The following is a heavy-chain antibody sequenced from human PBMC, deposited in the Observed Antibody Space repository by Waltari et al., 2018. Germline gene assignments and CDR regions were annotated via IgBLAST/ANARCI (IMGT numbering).Heavy chain of an antibody. Sequence: QVQLVQSGAEVTKPGASGMVSCQAPGYTFPSYDLHWVRRASGRGREWMGWMRLSSCNTGCAQKFQGRVTITRNTSISTAYMELSSLRSEDTAADYCASDRSTVTTYHDACDLWGQGTIVTGSA. CDR1: GYTFPSYD. CDR2: MRLSSCNT. CDR3: ASDRSTVTTYHDACDL. J-gene: IGHJ3*01. V-gene: IGHV1-8*03. D-gene: IGHD4-17*01.